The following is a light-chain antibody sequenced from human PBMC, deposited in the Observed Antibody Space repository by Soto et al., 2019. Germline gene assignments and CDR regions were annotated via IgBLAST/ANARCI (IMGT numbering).Light chain of an antibody. Sequence: EIVLTQSPATLSVSPGERATLSCRASQTVSSDLAWFQQKPGQPPRLVIYAASTRATDVPARFSGSGSGTEFTLTISSLQSEDFAVYYCQQYNGWPRTFGQGTKVEVK. CDR1: QTVSSD. V-gene: IGKV3-15*01. CDR2: AAS. CDR3: QQYNGWPRT. J-gene: IGKJ1*01.